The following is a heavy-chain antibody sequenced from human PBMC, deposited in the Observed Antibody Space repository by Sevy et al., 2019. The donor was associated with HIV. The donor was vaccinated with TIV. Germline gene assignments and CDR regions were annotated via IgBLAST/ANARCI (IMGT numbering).Heavy chain of an antibody. Sequence: GGSLRLSCAASGFSFSTYWMTWVRQAPGKGLEWVATMNQDGTERDYVDSLKGRFTISRDNNKTSLFLQMNSLSAEDTGVYYCVREGLGGFSYSLDCWGQGTLVTVSS. CDR2: MNQDGTER. V-gene: IGHV3-7*01. CDR3: VREGLGGFSYSLDC. CDR1: GFSFSTYW. J-gene: IGHJ4*02. D-gene: IGHD3-16*01.